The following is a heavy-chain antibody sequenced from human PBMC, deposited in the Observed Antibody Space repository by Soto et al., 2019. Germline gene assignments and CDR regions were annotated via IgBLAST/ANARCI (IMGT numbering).Heavy chain of an antibody. CDR3: ARSEQFYGSGSYCANWFDP. Sequence: ASVKVSCKASGYTFTSYYLHWVRQAPGQGLEWLGIINPIGGSTTYAQKFQDRVTMTRDTSTTTVYMELSSLRSEDTAVYYCARSEQFYGSGSYCANWFDPWGQGTLVTVSS. CDR1: GYTFTSYY. J-gene: IGHJ5*02. D-gene: IGHD3-10*01. V-gene: IGHV1-46*01. CDR2: INPIGGST.